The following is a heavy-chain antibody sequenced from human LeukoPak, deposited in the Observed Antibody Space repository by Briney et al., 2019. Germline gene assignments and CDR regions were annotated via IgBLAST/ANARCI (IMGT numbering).Heavy chain of an antibody. D-gene: IGHD6-6*01. V-gene: IGHV1-46*01. CDR3: ARLVQTYSSSPHFDY. CDR1: GYTFTGYY. Sequence: ASVKVSCKASGYTFTGYYMHWVRQAPGQGLEWMGIINPSGGSTSYAQKFQGRVTMTRDTSTSTVYMELSSLRSEDTAVYYCARLVQTYSSSPHFDYWGQGTLVTVSS. J-gene: IGHJ4*02. CDR2: INPSGGST.